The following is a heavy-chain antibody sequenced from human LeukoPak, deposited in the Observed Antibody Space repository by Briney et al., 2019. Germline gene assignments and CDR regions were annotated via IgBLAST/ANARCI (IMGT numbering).Heavy chain of an antibody. Sequence: SETLSLTCTVSGGSISSYYWSWIRQPPGKGLEWIGYIYYSGSTNYNPSLKSRVTISVDTSKNQFSLKLSSVTAADTAVYYCARLDRDGYNLNYWGQGTLVTVSS. CDR2: IYYSGST. CDR3: ARLDRDGYNLNY. J-gene: IGHJ4*02. D-gene: IGHD5-24*01. V-gene: IGHV4-59*08. CDR1: GGSISSYY.